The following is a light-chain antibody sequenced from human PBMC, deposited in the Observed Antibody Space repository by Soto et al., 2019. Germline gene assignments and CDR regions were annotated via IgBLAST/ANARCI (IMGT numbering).Light chain of an antibody. Sequence: QSALTQPASVSGSPGQSITISCIGTSSDIGAYNYVSWYQQHPGKVPKLMIYEVINRPSGLSNRFSGSKSGNTASLTISGLQAEDEAEYFCSSYSSTSTLYVFGTGTKLTVL. CDR3: SSYSSTSTLYV. CDR1: SSDIGAYNY. CDR2: EVI. V-gene: IGLV2-14*01. J-gene: IGLJ1*01.